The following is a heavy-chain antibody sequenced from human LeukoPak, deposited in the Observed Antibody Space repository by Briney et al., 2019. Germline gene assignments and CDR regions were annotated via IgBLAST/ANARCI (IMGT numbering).Heavy chain of an antibody. CDR3: ARASRVPAAIDY. D-gene: IGHD2-2*01. V-gene: IGHV4-34*01. Sequence: PSETLSLTCAVYGGSFSGYSWSWIRQPPGKGLEWIGEINHSGSTNYNPSLKSRVTISVGTSKNQFYLKLSSVTAADTAVYYCARASRVPAAIDYWGQGTLVTVSS. CDR1: GGSFSGYS. J-gene: IGHJ4*02. CDR2: INHSGST.